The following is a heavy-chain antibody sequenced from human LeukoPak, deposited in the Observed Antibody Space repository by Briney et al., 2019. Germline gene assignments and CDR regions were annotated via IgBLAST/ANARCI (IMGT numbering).Heavy chain of an antibody. CDR3: ARSDSYGYSHYYYYMDV. CDR1: GGSISSSSYY. V-gene: IGHV4-39*01. Sequence: SETLSLTCTVSGGSISSSSYYWGWIRQPPGKGLEWIGSIYYSGSTYYNPSLKSRVTISVDTSKNQFPLKLSSVTAADTAVYYCARSDSYGYSHYYYYMDVWGKGTTVTVSS. D-gene: IGHD5-18*01. J-gene: IGHJ6*03. CDR2: IYYSGST.